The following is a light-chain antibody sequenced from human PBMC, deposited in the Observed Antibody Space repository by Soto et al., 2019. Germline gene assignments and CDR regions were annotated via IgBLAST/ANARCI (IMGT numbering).Light chain of an antibody. CDR3: QQYSSSPFT. CDR2: GAS. J-gene: IGKJ3*01. Sequence: EIVLTQSPGTLSLSPGERATLSCRASQSVSSTYLAWYQQKPGQAPRLLIYGASSRATGIPDRFSGSGSGTDFTLTSSRLEPEDFAVYYCQQYSSSPFTFGPGTKVDIK. V-gene: IGKV3-20*01. CDR1: QSVSSTY.